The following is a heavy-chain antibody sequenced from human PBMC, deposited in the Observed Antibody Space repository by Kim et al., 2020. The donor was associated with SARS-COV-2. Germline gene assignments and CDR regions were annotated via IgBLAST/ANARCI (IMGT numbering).Heavy chain of an antibody. Sequence: SETLSLTCTVSGGSISSSSYYWGWIRQPPGKGLEWIGSINYSGSAYYNPSLKSRVTISVDTSKNQFSLKLSSVTAADTAVYYCASSGTYYYDSSGYYYFDYWGQGTLVTVSS. J-gene: IGHJ4*02. CDR2: INYSGSA. CDR3: ASSGTYYYDSSGYYYFDY. CDR1: GGSISSSSYY. V-gene: IGHV4-39*07. D-gene: IGHD3-22*01.